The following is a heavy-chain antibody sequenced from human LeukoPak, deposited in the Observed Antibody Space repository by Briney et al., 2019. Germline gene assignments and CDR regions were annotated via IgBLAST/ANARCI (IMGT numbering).Heavy chain of an antibody. CDR3: ARPSSGSYSYAFDI. CDR2: VHYSGST. Sequence: PSETLSLTCTVSGGSISTYYWSWIRQPPGKELEWIGYVHYSGSTNYNPSLKSRVTLPVDTSKNQVSLKVTSVTAADTAVYYCARPSSGSYSYAFDIWGQGTMLTVSS. V-gene: IGHV4-59*08. J-gene: IGHJ3*02. D-gene: IGHD3-10*01. CDR1: GGSISTYY.